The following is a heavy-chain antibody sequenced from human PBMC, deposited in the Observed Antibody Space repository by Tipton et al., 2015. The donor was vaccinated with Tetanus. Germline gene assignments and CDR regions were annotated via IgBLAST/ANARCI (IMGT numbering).Heavy chain of an antibody. CDR1: GASISPYY. D-gene: IGHD3-3*02. V-gene: IGHV4-59*01. Sequence: LRLSCAVSGASISPYYWSWIRQPPGKGLEWIGSIHDSGTTNYNPSPKSRLTMSVDTSNSLFSLKLTSVTAADTAVYYCARVQLSSSFLKYNWLDPWGQGTLVTVAS. CDR3: ARVQLSSSFLKYNWLDP. J-gene: IGHJ5*02. CDR2: IHDSGTT.